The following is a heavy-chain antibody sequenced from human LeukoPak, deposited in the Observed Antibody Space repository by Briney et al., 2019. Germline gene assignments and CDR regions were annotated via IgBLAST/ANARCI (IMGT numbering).Heavy chain of an antibody. CDR2: IYYSGST. J-gene: IGHJ5*02. V-gene: IGHV4-59*01. CDR3: ARDSSDYDSSGYYGKYNWFDP. Sequence: SETLSLTCTVSGGSISSYYWSWIRQPPGKGLEWIGYIYYSGSTNYNPSLKSRVTISVDTSKNQFSLKLSSVTAADTAVYYCARDSSDYDSSGYYGKYNWFDPWGQGTLVTVSS. D-gene: IGHD3-22*01. CDR1: GGSISSYY.